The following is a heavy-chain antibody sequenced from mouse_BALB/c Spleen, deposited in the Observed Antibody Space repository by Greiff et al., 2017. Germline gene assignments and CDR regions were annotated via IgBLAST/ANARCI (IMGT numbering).Heavy chain of an antibody. D-gene: IGHD2-14*01. J-gene: IGHJ3*01. Sequence: QVQLKESGAELVRPGTSVKVSCKASGYAFTNYLIEWVKQRPGQGLEWIGVINPGSGGTNYNEKFKGKATLTADKSSSTAYMQLSSLTSDDSAVYFCARSDYRYDGRRPWFAYWGQGTLVTVSA. CDR3: ARSDYRYDGRRPWFAY. CDR2: INPGSGGT. V-gene: IGHV1-54*01. CDR1: GYAFTNYL.